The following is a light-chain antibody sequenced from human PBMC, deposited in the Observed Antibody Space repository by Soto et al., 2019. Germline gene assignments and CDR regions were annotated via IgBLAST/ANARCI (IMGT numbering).Light chain of an antibody. CDR3: SSYAGSTSLVV. J-gene: IGLJ2*01. CDR1: SSDIGSYNL. CDR2: EGS. Sequence: QSALTQPASVSGSPGQSITISCTGTSSDIGSYNLVSWYQQHPGKAPKLMIYEGSQRPSGVSNRFSGSKSGNTASLTISGLQAEDVADYYCSSYAGSTSLVVFGGGTQPTVL. V-gene: IGLV2-23*03.